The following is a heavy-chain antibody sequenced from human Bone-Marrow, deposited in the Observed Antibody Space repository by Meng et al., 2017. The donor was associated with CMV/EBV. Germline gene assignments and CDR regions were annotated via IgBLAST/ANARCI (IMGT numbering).Heavy chain of an antibody. V-gene: IGHV3-30*02. D-gene: IGHD6-19*01. J-gene: IGHJ3*02. CDR1: GFTFSSYG. CDR3: AKDLPTQWLVGGDAFDI. Sequence: GGSLRLSCAASGFTFSSYGTHWVRQAPGKGLEWVAFIRYDGSNKYYADSVKGRFTISRDNSKNTLYLQMNSLRAEDTAVYYCAKDLPTQWLVGGDAFDIWGQGTMVTVSS. CDR2: IRYDGSNK.